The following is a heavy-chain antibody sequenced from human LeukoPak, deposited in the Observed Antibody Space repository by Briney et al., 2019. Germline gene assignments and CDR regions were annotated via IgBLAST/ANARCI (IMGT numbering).Heavy chain of an antibody. D-gene: IGHD3-22*01. CDR2: INQDGSLK. CDR3: AREGGDSSDWAFFYYMDV. J-gene: IGHJ6*03. CDR1: GFTFSTYW. V-gene: IGHV3-7*01. Sequence: GGSLRLSCAASGFTFSTYWLNWVRQAPGKGLEWVAIINQDGSLKYYVDSVQGRFTISRDNAKNSVYLQMNSLRAEDTAVYYCAREGGDSSDWAFFYYMDVWGKGTTVTVS.